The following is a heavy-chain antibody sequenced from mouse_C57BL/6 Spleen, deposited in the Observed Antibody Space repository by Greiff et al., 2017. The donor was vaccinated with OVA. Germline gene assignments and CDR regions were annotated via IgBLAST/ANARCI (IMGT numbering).Heavy chain of an antibody. D-gene: IGHD2-4*01. CDR1: GYTFTSYG. CDR3: AGGDDYDGGDYAMDY. V-gene: IGHV1-58*01. CDR2: IYIGNGYT. J-gene: IGHJ4*01. Sequence: EVQLQESGAELVRPGSSVKMSCKTSGYTFTSYGINWVKQRPGQGLEWIGYIYIGNGYTEYNEKFKGKATLTSDTSSSTAYMQLSSLTSEDSAIYFCAGGDDYDGGDYAMDYWGQGTSVTVSS.